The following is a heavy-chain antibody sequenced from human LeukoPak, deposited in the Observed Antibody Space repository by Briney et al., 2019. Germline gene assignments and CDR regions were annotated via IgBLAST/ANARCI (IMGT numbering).Heavy chain of an antibody. D-gene: IGHD3-16*01. CDR2: IYTSGST. CDR3: ARDWDYYGMDV. Sequence: PSETLSLTCTVSGGSISSYYWSWIRRPAGKGLEWIGRIYTSGSTNYNPSLKSRVTMSVETSKNQFSLRLSSVTAADTAVYYCARDWDYYGMDVWGQGTTVTVSS. CDR1: GGSISSYY. J-gene: IGHJ6*02. V-gene: IGHV4-4*07.